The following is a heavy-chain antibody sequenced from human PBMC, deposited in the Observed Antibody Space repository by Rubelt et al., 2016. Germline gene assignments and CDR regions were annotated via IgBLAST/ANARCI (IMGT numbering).Heavy chain of an antibody. Sequence: QVQLQESGPGLVKPSGTLSLTCAVSGGSIDRSTWWNWVRQSPGKGLEWIGEINHSGSTNYNPSLESRVTTSVDTSTNQVSQTLSAVTAADTAVYYCARVTRSIEADNYYYYHGMDVWGQGTTVTVSS. J-gene: IGHJ6*02. V-gene: IGHV4-4*02. CDR1: GGSIDRSTW. D-gene: IGHD6-13*01. CDR3: ARVTRSIEADNYYYYHGMDV. CDR2: INHSGST.